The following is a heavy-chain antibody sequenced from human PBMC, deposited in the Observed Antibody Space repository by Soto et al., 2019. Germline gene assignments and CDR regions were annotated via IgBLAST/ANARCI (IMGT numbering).Heavy chain of an antibody. D-gene: IGHD3-16*01. Sequence: LESLSLDCPVSGCSIRGYYWSWIRQSPGKGLECIGYIYPGGSTNYNPSLKSRVTTSVDTSKSQFSLKLSSVIAADTAVYYCARGIGDVHFDYWGQGTVVTVSS. V-gene: IGHV4-59*13. J-gene: IGHJ4*02. CDR1: GCSIRGYY. CDR2: IYPGGST. CDR3: ARGIGDVHFDY.